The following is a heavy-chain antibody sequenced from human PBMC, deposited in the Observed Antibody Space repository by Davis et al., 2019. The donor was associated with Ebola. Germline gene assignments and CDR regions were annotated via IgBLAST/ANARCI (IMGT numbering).Heavy chain of an antibody. Sequence: MPSETLSLTCTVSGGSVSSGSYYWSWIRQPPEKGLEWVGYIYYSGSTNCNPSLKSRVTISVDTSKNQFSLKLSSVNAADTAVYYCARRVWESSGWYFDFWGRGTLVTVSS. D-gene: IGHD1-26*01. V-gene: IGHV4-61*01. CDR3: ARRVWESSGWYFDF. CDR1: GGSVSSGSYY. J-gene: IGHJ2*01. CDR2: IYYSGST.